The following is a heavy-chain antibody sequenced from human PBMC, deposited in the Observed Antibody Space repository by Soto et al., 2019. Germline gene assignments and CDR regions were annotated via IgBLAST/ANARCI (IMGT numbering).Heavy chain of an antibody. J-gene: IGHJ3*01. D-gene: IGHD4-17*01. CDR2: MSSSGTFT. CDR1: GVSIGTYG. CDR3: AKDPNGDYIGAFDF. V-gene: IGHV3-23*01. Sequence: EVQMWESGGGLVHPGGSRRLSWAAPGVSIGTYGMTWVRQAPGKGLEWVSSMSSSGTFTHYTDSVEGRFTISRDNSKNTLYLQLNNLRAEDTAVYYCAKDPNGDYIGAFDFWGPGTMVTVSS.